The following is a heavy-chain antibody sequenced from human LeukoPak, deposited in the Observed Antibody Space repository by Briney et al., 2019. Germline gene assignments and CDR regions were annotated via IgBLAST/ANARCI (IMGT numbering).Heavy chain of an antibody. CDR2: IKQDGSEK. V-gene: IGHV3-7*01. J-gene: IGHJ4*02. CDR3: ARDGTGSSSFDY. Sequence: GGSLRLSCAASGFTFSRYWMSWVRQAPGKGLEWVANIKQDGSEKDYVDSVKGRFTISRDNAKNSLYLQMNSLRAEDTAVYYCARDGTGSSSFDYWGQGTLVTVSS. D-gene: IGHD6-6*01. CDR1: GFTFSRYW.